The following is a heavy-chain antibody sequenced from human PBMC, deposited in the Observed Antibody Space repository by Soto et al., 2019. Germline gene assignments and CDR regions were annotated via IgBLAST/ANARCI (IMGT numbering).Heavy chain of an antibody. Sequence: GSLRLSCAASGFTFSNYAISWVRQAPGKGLEWVSSISGSGGSTYYADSVKGRFTISRDNSKNTLYLQMNSLRAEDTAVYYCAKNGDAYDFAFDKWGQGTMVTVS. V-gene: IGHV3-23*01. D-gene: IGHD3-3*01. CDR2: ISGSGGST. J-gene: IGHJ3*02. CDR3: AKNGDAYDFAFDK. CDR1: GFTFSNYA.